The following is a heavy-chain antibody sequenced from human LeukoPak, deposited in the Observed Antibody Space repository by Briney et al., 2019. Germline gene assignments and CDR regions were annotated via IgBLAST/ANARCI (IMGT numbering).Heavy chain of an antibody. J-gene: IGHJ6*02. CDR2: IIPILGIA. Sequence: SVKVSCKASGGTFSSYAISWVRQAPGQGLEWMGRIIPILGIANYAQKFQGRVTNTADKSTSTAYMELSSLRSEDTAVYYCARTPKGPDYYDSSGYYWDYYGMDVWGQGTTVTVSS. CDR1: GGTFSSYA. CDR3: ARTPKGPDYYDSSGYYWDYYGMDV. D-gene: IGHD3-22*01. V-gene: IGHV1-69*04.